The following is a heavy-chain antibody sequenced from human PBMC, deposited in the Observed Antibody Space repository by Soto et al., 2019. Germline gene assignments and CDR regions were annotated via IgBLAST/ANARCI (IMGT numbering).Heavy chain of an antibody. CDR3: AQALVFTGGDAFDI. CDR2: LYYSGNT. J-gene: IGHJ3*02. V-gene: IGHV4-31*02. CDR1: GCSITTGGRY. Sequence: QVRLQEWGPGLVKPSQTLSLKCSVSGCSITTGGRYWSWIRQLPGKGLEWIGDLYYSGNTYYNASLKSRVTISVEAAKTQLSLKLSSVTAADTAVYYWAQALVFTGGDAFDIWGPGRLVTGSS. D-gene: IGHD1-1*01.